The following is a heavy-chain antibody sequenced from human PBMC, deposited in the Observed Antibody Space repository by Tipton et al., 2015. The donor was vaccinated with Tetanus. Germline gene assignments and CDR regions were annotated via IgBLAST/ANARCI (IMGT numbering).Heavy chain of an antibody. Sequence: TLSLTCAVSGASISSIYSWSWIRQPPGKGLEWIGYVFRSGSADYNPSLKSRVNISLDRSENQISLMLTSVTAADTAVYYCARVACSSTSCYSHYFDYWRPGSLVTVSS. D-gene: IGHD2-2*01. J-gene: IGHJ4*02. CDR3: ARVACSSTSCYSHYFDY. CDR1: GASISSIYS. V-gene: IGHV4-30-2*01. CDR2: VFRSGSA.